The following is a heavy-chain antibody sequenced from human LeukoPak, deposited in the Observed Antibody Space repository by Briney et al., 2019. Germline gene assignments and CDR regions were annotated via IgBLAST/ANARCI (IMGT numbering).Heavy chain of an antibody. CDR3: ASARLYGSGNYPFDY. J-gene: IGHJ4*02. CDR1: GGSFSTYY. D-gene: IGHD3-10*01. Sequence: PSETLSLTCSVSGGSFSTYYWSWIWQPPGKGLEWIGYIHYRGSSNYNPSLKNRVTISIDTSKNQFSLKLRSVTAADTAVYYCASARLYGSGNYPFDYWGQGTLVTVSS. CDR2: IHYRGSS. V-gene: IGHV4-59*01.